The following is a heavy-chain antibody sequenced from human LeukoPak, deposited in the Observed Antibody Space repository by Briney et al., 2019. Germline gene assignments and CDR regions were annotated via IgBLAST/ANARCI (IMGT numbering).Heavy chain of an antibody. CDR1: GFTFSSCA. Sequence: GGSLRLSCAASGFTFSSCAMHWVRQAPGKGLEWVAVISYDGSNKYYADSVKGRFTISRDNSKNTLYLQMNSLRAEDTAVYYCASNVPEDYWGQGTLVTVSS. CDR2: ISYDGSNK. D-gene: IGHD2-2*01. CDR3: ASNVPEDY. J-gene: IGHJ4*02. V-gene: IGHV3-30-3*01.